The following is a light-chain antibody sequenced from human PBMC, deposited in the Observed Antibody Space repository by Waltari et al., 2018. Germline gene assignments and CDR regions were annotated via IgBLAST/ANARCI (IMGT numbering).Light chain of an antibody. V-gene: IGLV1-51*01. Sequence: QSVLTQPPSVSAAPGPKVTISFSGSSSTIGSPYASWYQQLPRTAPKLLIYDNNKRPSGIPDRFSGSKSGTSATLGITGLQTGDEADYYCATWDDSLSAVVFGGGTKLAVL. CDR2: DNN. J-gene: IGLJ2*01. CDR1: SSTIGSPY. CDR3: ATWDDSLSAVV.